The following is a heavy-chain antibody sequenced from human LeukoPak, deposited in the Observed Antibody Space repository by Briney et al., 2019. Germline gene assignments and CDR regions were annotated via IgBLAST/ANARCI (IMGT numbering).Heavy chain of an antibody. CDR1: GYTFTSYA. CDR3: ARGWMGGSYYVDTPWIFDY. Sequence: SVKVSCKASGYTFTSYAISWVRQAPGQGLEWMGGIIPIFGTANYAQKLQGRVTITADESTSTAYMELSSLRSEDTAVYYCARGWMGGSYYVDTPWIFDYWGQGTLVTVSS. J-gene: IGHJ4*02. CDR2: IIPIFGTA. V-gene: IGHV1-69*13. D-gene: IGHD1-26*01.